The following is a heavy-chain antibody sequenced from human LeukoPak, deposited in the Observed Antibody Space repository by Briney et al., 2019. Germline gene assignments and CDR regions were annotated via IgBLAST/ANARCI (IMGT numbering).Heavy chain of an antibody. CDR3: ARAPTWTTIFGVVIIGWFDP. V-gene: IGHV1-69*01. CDR2: IIPIFGTA. J-gene: IGHJ5*02. CDR1: GGTFSSYA. D-gene: IGHD3-3*01. Sequence: GSSVKVSCKASGGTFSSYAISWVRQAPGQGLEWMGGIIPIFGTANYAQKFQGRVTITADESTSTAYMELSSLRSEDTAVYYCARAPTWTTIFGVVIIGWFDPWGQGTLVTVSS.